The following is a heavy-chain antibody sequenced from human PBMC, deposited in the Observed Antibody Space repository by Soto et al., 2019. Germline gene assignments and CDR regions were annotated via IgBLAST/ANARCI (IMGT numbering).Heavy chain of an antibody. J-gene: IGHJ4*02. V-gene: IGHV3-74*01. CDR1: GFTFSSYW. CDR3: ARVRIAVAVYYFDY. D-gene: IGHD6-19*01. CDR2: INSDGSST. Sequence: GGSLRLSCAASGFTFSSYWMHWVRQAPGKGLVWVSRINSDGSSTSYADSVKGRFTISRDNAKNTLYLQMNSLRAEDTAVYYCARVRIAVAVYYFDYWGQGTLVTVSS.